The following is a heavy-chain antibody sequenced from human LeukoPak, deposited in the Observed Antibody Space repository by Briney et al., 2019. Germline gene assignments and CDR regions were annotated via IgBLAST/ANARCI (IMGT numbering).Heavy chain of an antibody. J-gene: IGHJ5*02. Sequence: GGSLSLSCGASGFTFSSYSMNWVRQAPGKGLEWGSSISSSSSYIYYADSVKGRFTISRDNAKNSLYLQMNSLRAEDTAVYYCARFVVAGPGGYNWFDPWGQGTLVTVSS. CDR1: GFTFSSYS. D-gene: IGHD6-19*01. CDR2: ISSSSSYI. CDR3: ARFVVAGPGGYNWFDP. V-gene: IGHV3-21*01.